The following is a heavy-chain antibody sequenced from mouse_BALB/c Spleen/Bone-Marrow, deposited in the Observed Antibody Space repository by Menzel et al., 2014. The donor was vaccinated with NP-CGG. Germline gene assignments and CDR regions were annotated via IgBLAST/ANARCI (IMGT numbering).Heavy chain of an antibody. CDR2: IHPNSGNT. Sequence: QVQLKQSGSVLVRPGDSVKLSCKASGYTFTSSWMHWAKQRPGQGLEWIGEIHPNSGNTNYNEKFKGKATQTVDTSSSTAYVNHNSLTSKNSAVYYCAKEKIYGNYLWYFDVWGAGTTVTISS. J-gene: IGHJ1*01. V-gene: IGHV1S130*01. CDR1: GYTFTSSW. CDR3: AKEKIYGNYLWYFDV. D-gene: IGHD2-1*01.